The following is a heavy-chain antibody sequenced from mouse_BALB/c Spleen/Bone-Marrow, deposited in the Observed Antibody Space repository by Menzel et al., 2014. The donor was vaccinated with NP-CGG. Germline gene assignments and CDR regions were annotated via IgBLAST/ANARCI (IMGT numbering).Heavy chain of an antibody. V-gene: IGHV1-54*01. CDR1: GYAFTNYL. Sequence: VMLVESGAELVRPGTSVKVSCKASGYAFTNYLIEWVKQRPGQGLEWIGVIYSGSGGTDYNEKFKGKATLTADKSSSTAYMQLSSLTSDDSAVYFWARRITVVVPPAYWGQGTLVTVSA. CDR3: ARRITVVVPPAY. D-gene: IGHD1-1*01. J-gene: IGHJ3*01. CDR2: IYSGSGGT.